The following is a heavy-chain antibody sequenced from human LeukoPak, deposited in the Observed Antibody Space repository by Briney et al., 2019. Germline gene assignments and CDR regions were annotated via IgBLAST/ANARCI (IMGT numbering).Heavy chain of an antibody. CDR1: GDSINSYY. Sequence: SETLSLTCTVSGDSINSYYWSWIRQPPGKGLEWIGYIYYSGSTNYNPSLKSRVTISVDTSKNQFSLKLSSVTAADTAVYYCARARTQQLAIDYWGQGTLVTVSS. V-gene: IGHV4-59*12. CDR3: ARARTQQLAIDY. D-gene: IGHD6-6*01. CDR2: IYYSGST. J-gene: IGHJ4*02.